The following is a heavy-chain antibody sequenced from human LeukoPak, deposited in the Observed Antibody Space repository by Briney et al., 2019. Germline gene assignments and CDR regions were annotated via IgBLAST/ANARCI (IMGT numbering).Heavy chain of an antibody. Sequence: PSETLSLTCAGYGGSFSGYYWSWIRQPPGKGLEWIGEINHSGSTNYNPSLKSRVTISVDTSKNQFSLKLSSVTAAGTAVYYCARADPVMVSHGGQGPLVPVS. CDR3: ARADPVMVSH. J-gene: IGHJ4*02. D-gene: IGHD5-18*01. CDR2: INHSGST. V-gene: IGHV4-34*01. CDR1: GGSFSGYY.